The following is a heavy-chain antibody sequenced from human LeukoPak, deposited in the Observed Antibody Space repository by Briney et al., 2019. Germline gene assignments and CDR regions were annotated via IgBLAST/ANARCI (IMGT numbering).Heavy chain of an antibody. Sequence: SETLSLTGAVYGGSFSGYFWSWIRQPPGKGPEWIGEINHSGSTNYNPSLKSRVTISVDTSKNQFSLKLSSVTAADTAVYYCARGAHHDYWGQGTLVTVSS. J-gene: IGHJ4*02. CDR1: GGSFSGYF. CDR2: INHSGST. CDR3: ARGAHHDY. V-gene: IGHV4-34*01.